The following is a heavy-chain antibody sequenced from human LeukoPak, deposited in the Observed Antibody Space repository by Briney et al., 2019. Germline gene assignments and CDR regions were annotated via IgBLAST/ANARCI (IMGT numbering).Heavy chain of an antibody. J-gene: IGHJ4*02. CDR3: ARDPILVRGYFDY. Sequence: GGSLRLSCAASGSTCSNYAMHWVRQAPGKGLEWVTVISFDGTNKYYKDSVKGRFTISRDNSKNTLYLQMNSLRAEDTAVYYCARDPILVRGYFDYWGQGTLVAVSS. D-gene: IGHD3-10*01. V-gene: IGHV3-30-3*01. CDR2: ISFDGTNK. CDR1: GSTCSNYA.